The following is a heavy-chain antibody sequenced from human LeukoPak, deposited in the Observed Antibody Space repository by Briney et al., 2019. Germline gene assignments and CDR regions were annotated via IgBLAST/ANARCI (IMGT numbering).Heavy chain of an antibody. J-gene: IGHJ5*02. CDR3: ARTPYDCSGGSCYGFDP. CDR1: GYTITGYY. D-gene: IGHD2-15*01. Sequence: ASVKVSCKASGYTITGYYMHWVRQAPGQGLEWMGWISAYNGNTNYAQKLQGRVTMTTDTSTSTAYMELRSLRSDDTAVYYCARTPYDCSGGSCYGFDPWGQGTLVTVSS. V-gene: IGHV1-18*04. CDR2: ISAYNGNT.